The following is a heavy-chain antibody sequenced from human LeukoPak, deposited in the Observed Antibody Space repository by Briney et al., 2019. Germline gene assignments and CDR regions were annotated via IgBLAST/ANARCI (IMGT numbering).Heavy chain of an antibody. J-gene: IGHJ5*02. Sequence: SETLSLTCAVYGGSLNGHYWSWIRQPPGKGLEWIGYISYSGSTNYNPSLKSRVTISVDTSKNQFSLKLSSVTAADTAVYYCAKLGGLYGSGPTYNWFDPWGQGTLVTVSS. CDR3: AKLGGLYGSGPTYNWFDP. V-gene: IGHV4-59*11. CDR2: ISYSGST. D-gene: IGHD3-10*01. CDR1: GGSLNGHY.